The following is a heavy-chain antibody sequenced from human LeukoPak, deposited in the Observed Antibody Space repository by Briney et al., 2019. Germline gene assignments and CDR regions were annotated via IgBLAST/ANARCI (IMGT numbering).Heavy chain of an antibody. J-gene: IGHJ3*02. D-gene: IGHD3-22*01. CDR1: GGSISSSSYY. CDR2: IYYSGST. CDR3: ARQSLWTNYYDSSGAFDI. Sequence: PSETLSLTCTVSGGSISSSSYYWGWIRQPPGKGLEWIGSIYYSGSTYYNPSLKSRVTISVDTSKNQFSLELSSVTAADTAVYYCARQSLWTNYYDSSGAFDIWGQGTMVTVSS. V-gene: IGHV4-39*01.